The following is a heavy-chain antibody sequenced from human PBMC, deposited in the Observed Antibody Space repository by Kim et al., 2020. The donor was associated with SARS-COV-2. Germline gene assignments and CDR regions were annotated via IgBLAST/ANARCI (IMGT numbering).Heavy chain of an antibody. CDR3: VRGCGECGYQLTQL. Sequence: GGSLRLSCAASGFTFSNFWMHWVRQAPEKGLVWVSRIKTDGSTTNYADSVKGRFTISRDNAKNMLYLQMNSLTAEDTAVYYCVRGCGECGYQLTQLWGQGTLVTVSS. CDR2: IKTDGSTT. D-gene: IGHD2-2*01. CDR1: GFTFSNFW. J-gene: IGHJ4*02. V-gene: IGHV3-74*01.